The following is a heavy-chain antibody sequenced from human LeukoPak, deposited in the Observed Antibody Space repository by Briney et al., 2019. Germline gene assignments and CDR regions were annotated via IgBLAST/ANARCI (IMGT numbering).Heavy chain of an antibody. CDR1: GGSISSSSYY. J-gene: IGHJ4*02. Sequence: SETLSLTCTVSGGSISSSSYYWGWIRQPPGKGLEWIGSIYYSGSTYYNPSLKSRVTISVDTSKNQFSLKLSSVTAADTAVYYCARRKLERWQPLDYWGQGTLVTVSS. CDR3: ARRKLERWQPLDY. D-gene: IGHD1-1*01. V-gene: IGHV4-39*01. CDR2: IYYSGST.